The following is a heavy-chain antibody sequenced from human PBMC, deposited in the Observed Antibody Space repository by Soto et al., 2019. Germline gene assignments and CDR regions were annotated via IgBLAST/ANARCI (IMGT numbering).Heavy chain of an antibody. Sequence: SETLSLTCTVSGGSISSDYCGWIRHPAGKGLEWIGRIYTSGSTNYNPSLKSRVTMSVDTSKNQFSLKLSSVTAADTAVYYCARGYCSSTSCYFGWFDPWGQGTLVTVSS. J-gene: IGHJ5*02. CDR1: GGSISSDY. V-gene: IGHV4-4*07. CDR3: ARGYCSSTSCYFGWFDP. CDR2: IYTSGST. D-gene: IGHD2-2*01.